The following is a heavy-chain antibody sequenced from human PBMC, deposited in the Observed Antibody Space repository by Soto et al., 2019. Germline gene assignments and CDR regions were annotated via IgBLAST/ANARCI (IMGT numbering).Heavy chain of an antibody. CDR1: GDSFTSYP. D-gene: IGHD3-3*01. Sequence: QVQRVQSGAEVKKPGSSVKVSCKASGDSFTSYPISWVRQAPGQGLEWMGGIIPMFGTPNYAQKFQGRLTITADKSTSTAYIELSGLRSEDTAVYYCARNGVAGMHFWGQGTLVTVSS. CDR3: ARNGVAGMHF. J-gene: IGHJ4*02. CDR2: IIPMFGTP. V-gene: IGHV1-69*06.